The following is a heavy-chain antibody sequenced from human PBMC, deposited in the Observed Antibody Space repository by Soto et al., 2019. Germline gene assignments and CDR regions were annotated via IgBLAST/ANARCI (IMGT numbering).Heavy chain of an antibody. D-gene: IGHD4-17*01. CDR2: INGSGRY. J-gene: IGHJ4*02. CDR1: GGSITSGSYY. V-gene: IGHV4-39*01. Sequence: SETLSLTCTVSGGSITSGSYYWSWIREPPGQGREWIGGINGSGRYYYNLTRRRPVTMSADTTKNHFSLTPISVTAADPASCYCARQRTTVVTQAYFDHWGQGTLVTVSS. CDR3: ARQRTTVVTQAYFDH.